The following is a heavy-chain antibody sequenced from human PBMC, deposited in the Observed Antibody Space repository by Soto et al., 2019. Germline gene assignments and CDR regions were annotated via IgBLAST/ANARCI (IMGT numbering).Heavy chain of an antibody. CDR1: GYTFSTYG. Sequence: GASVKVSCKASGYTFSTYGVNWVRQAPGQGLEWMGWISPHNGDTKNAERFQGRISMTTDTSTTTAYMELRSLRSDDTAVYYCASRGDLMFPAPWDYWGQGTLVTVSS. CDR2: ISPHNGDT. V-gene: IGHV1-18*01. D-gene: IGHD2-15*01. CDR3: ASRGDLMFPAPWDY. J-gene: IGHJ4*02.